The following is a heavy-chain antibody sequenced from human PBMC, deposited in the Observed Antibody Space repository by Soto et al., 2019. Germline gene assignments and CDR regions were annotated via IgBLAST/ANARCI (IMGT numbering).Heavy chain of an antibody. V-gene: IGHV1-18*01. CDR3: AGEGPASYYSYGMDV. CDR2: ISGYNGNT. J-gene: IGHJ6*02. CDR1: GYSFTTYG. Sequence: QVQLVQSRGEVKKPGASVKVSCKTSGYSFTTYGISWVRQAPGQGLEWMGWISGYNGNTNYAQKLKGRLNMTTDTSTSTAYMELRSLTSDDTAVYYCAGEGPASYYSYGMDVWGQGSTVTVSS.